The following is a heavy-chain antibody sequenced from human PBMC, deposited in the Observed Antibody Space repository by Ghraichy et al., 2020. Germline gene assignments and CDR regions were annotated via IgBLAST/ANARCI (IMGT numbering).Heavy chain of an antibody. V-gene: IGHV1-69*13. CDR2: IIPIFGTA. D-gene: IGHD2-2*01. Sequence: SVKVSCKASGGTFSSYAISWVRQAPGQGLEWMGGIIPIFGTANYAQKFQGRVTITADESTSTAYMELSSLRSEDTAVYYCARDREYCSSTSCSINWFDPWGQGTLVTVSS. CDR1: GGTFSSYA. CDR3: ARDREYCSSTSCSINWFDP. J-gene: IGHJ5*02.